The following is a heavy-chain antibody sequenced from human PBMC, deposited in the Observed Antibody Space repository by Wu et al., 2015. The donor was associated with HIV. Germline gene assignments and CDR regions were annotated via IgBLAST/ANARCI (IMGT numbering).Heavy chain of an antibody. CDR3: AAVSFRFLEKLL. Sequence: QAQLVQSGAEVKKPGASVKFSCKTSGYIFTANYIHWVRQAPGQGLEWMGWINPTGGTKYAQRFQGRVTMTRDTSLNTAYMEVSRLTSDDTAIYYCAAVSFRFLEKLLWGQGTLVTVSS. V-gene: IGHV1-2*02. D-gene: IGHD3-3*01. CDR2: INPTGGT. J-gene: IGHJ4*02. CDR1: GYIFTANY.